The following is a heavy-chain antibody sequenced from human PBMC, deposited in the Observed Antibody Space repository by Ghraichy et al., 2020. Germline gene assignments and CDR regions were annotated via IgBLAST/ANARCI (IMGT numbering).Heavy chain of an antibody. J-gene: IGHJ6*02. CDR3: ARDPYYYGSGSYYNPPLYYNAMEV. CDR1: GYTFTTYY. CDR2: INPSGGNT. Sequence: ASVKVSCKASGYTFTTYYMHWVRQAPGQGLEWRGIINPSGGNTNYAQKLQGRVTMTRDTSTRTVFMELSSLRSEDTAVYYCARDPYYYGSGSYYNPPLYYNAMEVWGQGTTVTVSS. D-gene: IGHD3-10*01. V-gene: IGHV1-46*04.